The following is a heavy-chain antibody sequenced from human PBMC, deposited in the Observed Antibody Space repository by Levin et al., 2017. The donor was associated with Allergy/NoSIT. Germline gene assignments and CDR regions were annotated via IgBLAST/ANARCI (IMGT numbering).Heavy chain of an antibody. V-gene: IGHV3-53*01. D-gene: IGHD3-3*01. CDR1: GLTVSSSY. J-gene: IGHJ4*02. Sequence: GGSLRLSCAASGLTVSSSYMSWVRQAPGKGLEWVSVIFSGGRTYYAGSVKGRLTISRDTSKNTMPLQMNSIRTDDTATYDCSSQGHHPSGFYFDYWSQGTVVTVSS. CDR3: SSQGHHPSGFYFDY. CDR2: IFSGGRT.